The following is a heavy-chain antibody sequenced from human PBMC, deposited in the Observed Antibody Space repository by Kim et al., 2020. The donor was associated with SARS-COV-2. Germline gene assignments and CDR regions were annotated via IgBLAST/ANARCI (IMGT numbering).Heavy chain of an antibody. CDR1: GFPFSAYA. Sequence: GGSLRLSCAASGFPFSAYAIDWVRQAPGKGLEWVSGITSSDSSTYYADSVKGRFTISRDNTKNTLFLQMNSLRAEDTAIYYCATHRSGHYSNHYAIDVWG. CDR2: ITSSDSST. D-gene: IGHD2-8*01. J-gene: IGHJ6*01. CDR3: ATHRSGHYSNHYAIDV. V-gene: IGHV3-23*01.